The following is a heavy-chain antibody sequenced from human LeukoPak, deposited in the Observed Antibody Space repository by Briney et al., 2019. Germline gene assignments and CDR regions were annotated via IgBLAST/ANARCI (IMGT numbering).Heavy chain of an antibody. D-gene: IGHD3-16*01. CDR1: GFTFKSFG. J-gene: IGHJ3*01. CDR3: AKDLGSGLPPDVFDV. Sequence: GGSLRLSCAVSGFTFKSFGMHWVRQAPGKGLEWVAVIAYNGRYKHYADSVKGRFTLSRDNSKSTVSLQMNSLRPDDTAVYYCAKDLGSGLPPDVFDVWGQGTLVTVSS. CDR2: IAYNGRYK. V-gene: IGHV3-30*18.